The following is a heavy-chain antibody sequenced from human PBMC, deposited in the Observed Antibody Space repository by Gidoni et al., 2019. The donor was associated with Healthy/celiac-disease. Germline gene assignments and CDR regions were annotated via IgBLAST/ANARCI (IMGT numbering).Heavy chain of an antibody. Sequence: QVQLVHSGAEVKTPGSSVKVSCKASGGTFSSYTISWVRQAPGQGLEWMGRILPILGIANYAQKFQGRVTITADKSTSTAYMELSSLRSEDTAVYYCARDHTVASYDYWGQGTLVTVSS. J-gene: IGHJ4*02. D-gene: IGHD5-12*01. V-gene: IGHV1-69*04. CDR1: GGTFSSYT. CDR3: ARDHTVASYDY. CDR2: ILPILGIA.